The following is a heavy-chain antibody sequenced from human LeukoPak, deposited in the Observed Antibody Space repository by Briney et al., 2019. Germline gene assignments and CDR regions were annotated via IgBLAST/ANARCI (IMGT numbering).Heavy chain of an antibody. J-gene: IGHJ4*02. V-gene: IGHV3-49*03. D-gene: IGHD3-16*02. CDR2: IRSKAYGGTT. CDR1: GFTFGDYA. CDR3: TISYDYVWGSYRSLDY. Sequence: GGSLRLSCTASGFTFGDYAMSWFRQAPGKGLEWVGFIRSKAYGGTTEYAASVKGGFTISRDDSKSIAYLQMNSLKTEDTAVYYCTISYDYVWGSYRSLDYWGQGTLVTVSS.